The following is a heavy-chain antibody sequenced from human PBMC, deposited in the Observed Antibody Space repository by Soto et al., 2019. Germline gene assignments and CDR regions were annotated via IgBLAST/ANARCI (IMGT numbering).Heavy chain of an antibody. Sequence: KPSETLSLTCIVSGGSISSGNYYWNWIRQPPGKGLEWIGYIHHSGSVYNNPSLKSRVSFSVDTSKNQFSLKLSSVTAADTAMYYCATAGRDYGEYVRYFDLWGRGTLVTVSS. CDR2: IHHSGSV. CDR3: ATAGRDYGEYVRYFDL. D-gene: IGHD4-17*01. V-gene: IGHV4-30-4*01. CDR1: GGSISSGNYY. J-gene: IGHJ2*01.